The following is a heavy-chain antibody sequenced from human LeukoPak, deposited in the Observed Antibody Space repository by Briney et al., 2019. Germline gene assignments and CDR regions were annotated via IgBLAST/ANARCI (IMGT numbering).Heavy chain of an antibody. CDR3: ARGSSSWYAD. J-gene: IGHJ4*02. Sequence: SGGSLRLSCASSGFIFNNYALSWVRQAAGTGLEWVSAISGSGGSTYYADSVKGRFTISRDNPRNTLDLQMNSLRVEDTAVYYCARGSSSWYADWGQGTRVTVSS. V-gene: IGHV3-23*01. D-gene: IGHD6-13*01. CDR1: GFIFNNYA. CDR2: ISGSGGST.